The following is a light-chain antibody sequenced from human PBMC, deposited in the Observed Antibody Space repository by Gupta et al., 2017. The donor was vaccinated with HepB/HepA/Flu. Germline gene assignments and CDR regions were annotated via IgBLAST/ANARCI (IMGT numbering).Light chain of an antibody. CDR2: GAS. CDR1: QNISTS. Sequence: DIEMTQSPSSLSASVGDRVTITCRANQNISTSLNWYQQKPGIAPKLLIFGASKVKSAVPRRFSGSGSGADFTLTLNKRQPEDFATYYCQQRDSIPSTFGQGTKVEIK. CDR3: QQRDSIPST. J-gene: IGKJ1*01. V-gene: IGKV1-39*01.